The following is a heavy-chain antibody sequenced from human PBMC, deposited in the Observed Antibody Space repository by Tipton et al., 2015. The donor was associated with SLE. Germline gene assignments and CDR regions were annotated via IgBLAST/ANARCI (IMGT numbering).Heavy chain of an antibody. Sequence: TLSLTCTVSGGSISFDYWSWIRQSAGRGLEWIGRIYSSGDRDYNPSLRSRVTMSIDASQNRVSLRLNSVTAADTAVYYCARSMLTTKRVFDYWGQGTLVTVSS. J-gene: IGHJ4*02. D-gene: IGHD3-16*01. CDR2: IYSSGDR. CDR3: ARSMLTTKRVFDY. V-gene: IGHV4-4*07. CDR1: GGSISFDY.